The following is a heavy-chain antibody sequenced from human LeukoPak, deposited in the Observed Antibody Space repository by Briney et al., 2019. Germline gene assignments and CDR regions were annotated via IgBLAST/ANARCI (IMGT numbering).Heavy chain of an antibody. J-gene: IGHJ4*02. CDR2: IIPIFGTA. Sequence: SVKVSCKASGGTFSSYAISWVRQAPGQGLEWMGGIIPIFGTANYAQKFQGRVTITTDESTSTAYMELSSLRSEDTAVYYCASSRDDSSGWYIPHFDYWGQGTLVTVSS. CDR1: GGTFSSYA. CDR3: ASSRDDSSGWYIPHFDY. D-gene: IGHD6-19*01. V-gene: IGHV1-69*05.